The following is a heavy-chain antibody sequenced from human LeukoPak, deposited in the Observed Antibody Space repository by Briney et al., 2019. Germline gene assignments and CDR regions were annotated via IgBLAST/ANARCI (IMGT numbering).Heavy chain of an antibody. CDR1: GYTFTSYD. CDR2: MSPDSGNT. D-gene: IGHD3-10*01. V-gene: IGHV1-8*01. CDR3: ARVSMRIRGARRFDP. Sequence: GASVKVSCKASGYTFTSYDINWVRQATGQGLEWMGWMSPDSGNTGSAQKFQGRVTMTRNTSIDTAYLELSSLRSEDTAVYYCARVSMRIRGARRFDPGAREPWSPSPQ. J-gene: IGHJ5*02.